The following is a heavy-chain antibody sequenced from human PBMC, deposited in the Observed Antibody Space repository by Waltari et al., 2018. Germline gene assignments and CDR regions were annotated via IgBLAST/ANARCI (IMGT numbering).Heavy chain of an antibody. CDR1: GFTFDDSA. CDR2: IRWNSGSI. D-gene: IGHD1-26*01. Sequence: EVQLVESGGGLVQPGRSLRLSCAASGFTFDDSAMPRVRQAPGKGLEWVSGIRWNSGSIGYADSVKGRFTISRDNAKNSLYLQMNSLRAEDTALYYCAKARRSGSYYEFFDYWGQGTLVTVSS. J-gene: IGHJ4*02. V-gene: IGHV3-9*01. CDR3: AKARRSGSYYEFFDY.